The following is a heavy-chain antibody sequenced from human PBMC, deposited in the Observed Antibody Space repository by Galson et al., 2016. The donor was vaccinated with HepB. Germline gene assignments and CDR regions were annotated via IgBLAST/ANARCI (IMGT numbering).Heavy chain of an antibody. CDR3: ARDMWGYEILTAHQRGAFDV. V-gene: IGHV3-33*01. J-gene: IGHJ3*01. Sequence: SLRLSCAGSGFNFRTYGMHWIRHTPGKGLEWLTVISYDGVDKNYADSVKGRFTVSRDNSKNMLYLQMNSLRVEDTAVYYCARDMWGYEILTAHQRGAFDVRGQGTLVTVS. CDR2: ISYDGVDK. CDR1: GFNFRTYG. D-gene: IGHD3-9*01.